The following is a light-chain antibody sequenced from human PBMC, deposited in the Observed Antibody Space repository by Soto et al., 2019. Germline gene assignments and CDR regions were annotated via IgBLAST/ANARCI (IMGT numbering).Light chain of an antibody. CDR1: QSVLYSSNNKNY. J-gene: IGKJ5*01. CDR3: QQYGSSPIT. Sequence: DIVMTQSPDSLAVSLGERATINCKSSQSVLYSSNNKNYLAWYQQKPGQPPKLLIYWASTRESGVPDRFSGSGSGTDFTLTISRLEPEDFAVYYCQQYGSSPITFGQGTRLENK. V-gene: IGKV4-1*01. CDR2: WAS.